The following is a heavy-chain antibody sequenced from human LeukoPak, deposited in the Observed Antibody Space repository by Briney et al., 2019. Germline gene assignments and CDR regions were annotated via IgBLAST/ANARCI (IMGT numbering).Heavy chain of an antibody. Sequence: GGSLRLSCAASGFTLSDYWMNWVRQAPGKGPVWVSHISPDGRNIAYADSVKGRFTISRDSAKNTLYLQMNSLRVGDTAVYYCVRDGGGTPPYDCWGQGTLVTVSS. CDR2: ISPDGRNI. D-gene: IGHD1-7*01. CDR1: GFTLSDYW. CDR3: VRDGGGTPPYDC. V-gene: IGHV3-74*01. J-gene: IGHJ4*02.